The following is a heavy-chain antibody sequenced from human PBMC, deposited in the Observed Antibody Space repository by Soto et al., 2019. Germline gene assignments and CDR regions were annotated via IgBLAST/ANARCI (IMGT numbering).Heavy chain of an antibody. V-gene: IGHV3-73*01. Sequence: GGSLRLSCAASGFSFSDSAIHWVRQASGQGLEWVGRIKTKGDNYATAYGASLKGRFTISRDDSESTAYLQMNSLKTDDTAVYYCATSPDADCGASDCRNWFDPWGQGTLVTVSS. CDR2: IKTKGDNYAT. D-gene: IGHD2-21*01. CDR3: ATSPDADCGASDCRNWFDP. J-gene: IGHJ5*02. CDR1: GFSFSDSA.